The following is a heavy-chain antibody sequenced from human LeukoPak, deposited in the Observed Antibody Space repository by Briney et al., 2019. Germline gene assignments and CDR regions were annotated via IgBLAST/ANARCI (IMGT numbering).Heavy chain of an antibody. J-gene: IGHJ6*02. D-gene: IGHD6-13*01. CDR3: ARGIAAPPYYYYGMDV. Sequence: ASVKVSCKASGGTFSSYAISWVRQAPGQGLEWMGGITPIFGTANYAQKFQGRVTITADESTSTAYMELSSLRSEDTAVYYCARGIAAPPYYYYGMDVWGQGTTVTVSS. V-gene: IGHV1-69*13. CDR2: ITPIFGTA. CDR1: GGTFSSYA.